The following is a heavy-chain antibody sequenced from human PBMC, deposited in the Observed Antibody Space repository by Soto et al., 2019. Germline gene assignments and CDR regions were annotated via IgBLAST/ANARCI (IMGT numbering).Heavy chain of an antibody. J-gene: IGHJ4*02. Sequence: QVQLVQCGAEVKKPGASVKVSCKASGYTFTGYYMHWVRQAPGQGLESMGWINPNRGGTNYAQKVQGWVNMTRATSISTASMGLSSVSSDDTAIYYCAGDVDADMVKADYCGQGSLATVSS. CDR3: AGDVDADMVKADY. CDR2: INPNRGGT. V-gene: IGHV1-2*04. D-gene: IGHD5-18*01. CDR1: GYTFTGYY.